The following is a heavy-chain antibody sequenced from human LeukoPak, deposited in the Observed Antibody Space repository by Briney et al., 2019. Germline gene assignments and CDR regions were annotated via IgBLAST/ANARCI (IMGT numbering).Heavy chain of an antibody. Sequence: GTSVKVSCKASGYTFTSYYMHWVRQAPGQGLEWMGIINPSGGSTSDAQKFQGRVTMTRDTPTSTVYMELSSLRSEDTAVYYCARDPGYSYGPAYAFDIWGQGTMVTVSS. CDR3: ARDPGYSYGPAYAFDI. V-gene: IGHV1-46*01. J-gene: IGHJ3*02. CDR1: GYTFTSYY. CDR2: INPSGGST. D-gene: IGHD5-18*01.